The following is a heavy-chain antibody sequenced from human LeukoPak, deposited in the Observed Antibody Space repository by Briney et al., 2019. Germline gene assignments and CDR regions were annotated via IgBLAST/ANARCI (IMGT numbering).Heavy chain of an antibody. Sequence: GGSLRLSCAAFGFTFSSYWMTWVRQAPGKGLEWVANIKEDESEKYYVDSVKGRFTISRDNAKNSLYLQMNSLRAEDTAVYYCARDRTSWYRKDAFDFWGQGTMVTVSS. D-gene: IGHD2-2*01. CDR1: GFTFSSYW. V-gene: IGHV3-7*01. CDR3: ARDRTSWYRKDAFDF. J-gene: IGHJ3*01. CDR2: IKEDESEK.